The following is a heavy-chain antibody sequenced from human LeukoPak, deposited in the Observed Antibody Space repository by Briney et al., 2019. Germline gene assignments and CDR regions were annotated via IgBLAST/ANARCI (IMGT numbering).Heavy chain of an antibody. V-gene: IGHV3-23*01. CDR3: AKDRPRWLQEY. Sequence: GGSLRLSCAASGFTFSSYSMNWVRQAPGKGLEWVSAISGSGGSTYYADSVKGRFTISRDNSKNTLYLQMNSLRAEDTAVYYCAKDRPRWLQEYWGQGTLVTVSS. CDR1: GFTFSSYS. CDR2: ISGSGGST. J-gene: IGHJ4*02. D-gene: IGHD5-24*01.